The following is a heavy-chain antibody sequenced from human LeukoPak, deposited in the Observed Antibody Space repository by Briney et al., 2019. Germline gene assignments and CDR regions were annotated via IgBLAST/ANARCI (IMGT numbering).Heavy chain of an antibody. CDR3: ARGRPAGTDY. CDR1: GYRFTTDMYT. Sequence: ASVKVSCKASGYRFTTDMYTIHWLRQAPGHRLEWMGWINAGNGNTKYSQKFQGRVTITGDTSARTVYMEVSSLVSEDTAVYYCARGRPAGTDYWGQGTLVTVSS. CDR2: INAGNGNT. J-gene: IGHJ4*02. D-gene: IGHD6-19*01. V-gene: IGHV1-3*01.